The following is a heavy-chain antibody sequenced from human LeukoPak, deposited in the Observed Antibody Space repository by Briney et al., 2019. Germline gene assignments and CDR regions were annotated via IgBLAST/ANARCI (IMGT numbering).Heavy chain of an antibody. CDR1: GFTFGDYA. J-gene: IGHJ4*02. CDR3: TRLPITMVRGVPKNYYFDY. CDR2: IRSKAYGGTT. Sequence: GGSLRLSCTASGFTFGDYAMGWVRQAPGKGLEWVGFIRSKAYGGTTEYAASVKGRFTISRDDSKSIAYLQMNSLKTEDTAVYYCTRLPITMVRGVPKNYYFDYWGQGTLVTVSS. V-gene: IGHV3-49*04. D-gene: IGHD3-10*01.